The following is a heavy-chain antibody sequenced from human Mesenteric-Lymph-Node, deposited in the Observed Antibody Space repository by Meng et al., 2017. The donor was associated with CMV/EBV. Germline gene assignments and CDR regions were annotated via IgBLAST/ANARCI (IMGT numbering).Heavy chain of an antibody. CDR2: INHSGST. V-gene: IGHV4-34*01. CDR1: AGSFSGYS. CDR3: ARERVVPAARRVHFDL. J-gene: IGHJ2*01. Sequence: DAGSFSGYSWSWIRQPPGKGLEWIGEINHSGSTNYNPSLKSRVTISVDTSKNQFSLKLSSVTAADTAVYYCARERVVPAARRVHFDLWGRGTLVTVSS. D-gene: IGHD2-2*01.